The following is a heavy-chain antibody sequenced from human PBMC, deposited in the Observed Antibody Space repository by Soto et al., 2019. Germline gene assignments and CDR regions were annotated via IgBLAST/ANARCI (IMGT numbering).Heavy chain of an antibody. CDR2: IRQDGGEK. D-gene: IGHD4-17*01. CDR1: EFTFSAYW. V-gene: IGHV3-7*01. J-gene: IGHJ4*02. Sequence: EVQLVESGGGLVQPGGSLRLSCATFEFTFSAYWMSWVRQAPGKGLEWVANIRQDGGEKYYVDSVKGRFTISRDNAKNSVYLQMNSLRVEDTAISYCGSEYGDHLKFFDYWGPGTLVTVSS. CDR3: GSEYGDHLKFFDY.